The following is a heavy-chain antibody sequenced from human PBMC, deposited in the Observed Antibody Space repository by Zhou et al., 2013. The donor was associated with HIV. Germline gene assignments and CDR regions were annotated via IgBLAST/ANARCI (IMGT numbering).Heavy chain of an antibody. CDR2: IIPIFGTA. V-gene: IGHV1-69*12. Sequence: QVQLVQSGAEVKKPGSSVKVSCKASGGTFSSYAISWVRQAPGQGLEWMGGIIPIFGTANYAQKFQGRVTISADEDTSTTYMELSSLRSGDTAVYYCARAPRHPGIGSGWVVGGAFDIWAKGPWSPSLQ. CDR3: ARAPRHPGIGSGWVVGGAFDI. D-gene: IGHD6-19*01. CDR1: GGTFSSYA. J-gene: IGHJ3*02.